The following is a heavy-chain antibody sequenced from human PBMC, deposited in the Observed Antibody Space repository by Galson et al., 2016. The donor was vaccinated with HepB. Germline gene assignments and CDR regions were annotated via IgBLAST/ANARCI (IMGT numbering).Heavy chain of an antibody. D-gene: IGHD6-13*01. CDR2: INRSGST. CDR3: ARGGKEQLVRRYYFDY. V-gene: IGHV4-34*01. Sequence: SETLSLTCAVYGGSFSGYYWSWIRQPPGRGLEWIGEINRSGSTDYNPSLQSRVTMSVDKSKNQFSLKVNSVTAADTAVYYCARGGKEQLVRRYYFDYWGQGTQVTVSS. J-gene: IGHJ4*02. CDR1: GGSFSGYY.